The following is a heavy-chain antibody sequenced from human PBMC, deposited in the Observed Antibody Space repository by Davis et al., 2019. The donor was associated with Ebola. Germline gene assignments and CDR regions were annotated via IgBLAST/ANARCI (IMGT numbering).Heavy chain of an antibody. J-gene: IGHJ4*02. Sequence: GESLKISCAASGFTFSSYGMHWVRQAPGKGLEWVAVISYDGSNKYYADSVKGRFTISRDNSKNTLYLQMNSLRAEDTAVHYCARGSYGYWGQGTLVTVSS. CDR2: ISYDGSNK. D-gene: IGHD5-18*01. CDR3: ARGSYGY. V-gene: IGHV3-30*03. CDR1: GFTFSSYG.